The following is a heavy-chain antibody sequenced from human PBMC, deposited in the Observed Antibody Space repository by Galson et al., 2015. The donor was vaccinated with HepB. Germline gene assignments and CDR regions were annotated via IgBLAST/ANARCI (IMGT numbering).Heavy chain of an antibody. V-gene: IGHV7-4-1*02. CDR1: GYTFTDYA. D-gene: IGHD3-3*01. CDR2: MNTNTGKP. J-gene: IGHJ6*03. CDR3: ARSPLRFLDWLPYYDYYYMDV. Sequence: SVKVSCKASGYTFTDYAVNWVRQAPGQGLEWMGWMNTNTGKPTYAPGFAGRFVFSLDTSVTTAYLQISSLETDDTAVYYCARSPLRFLDWLPYYDYYYMDVWGEGTPVTVSS.